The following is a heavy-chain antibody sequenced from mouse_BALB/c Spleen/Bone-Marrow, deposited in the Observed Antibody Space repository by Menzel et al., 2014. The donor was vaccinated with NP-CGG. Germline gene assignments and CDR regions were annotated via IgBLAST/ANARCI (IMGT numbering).Heavy chain of an antibody. CDR3: ARGGDNYAWFPY. J-gene: IGHJ3*01. D-gene: IGHD1-3*01. V-gene: IGHV1-69*02. CDR2: VDPSDSYT. Sequence: VKLMESGAEFVKPGASVKLSCKASGYTFTTYWMHWVKQRPGQGLEWIGQVDPSDSYTNYSQKFKGKATLTVDESSSTAYMQLSSLSSEDSAVYYCARGGDNYAWFPYWGQGTLVTVSA. CDR1: GYTFTTYW.